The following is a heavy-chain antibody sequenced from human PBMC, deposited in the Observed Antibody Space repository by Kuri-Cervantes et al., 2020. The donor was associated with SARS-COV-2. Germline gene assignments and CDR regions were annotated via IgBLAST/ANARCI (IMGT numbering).Heavy chain of an antibody. CDR2: ISYDGSNK. CDR1: GFTFSSYA. J-gene: IGHJ6*02. CDR3: ARDLPTPLTVFGVVGGMDV. Sequence: GSLRLSCAASGFTFSSYAMHWVRQAPGKGLEWVAVISYDGSNKYYADSVKGRFTISRDNSKNTLYLQMNSLRAEDTAVYYCARDLPTPLTVFGVVGGMDVWGQGTTVTVSS. V-gene: IGHV3-30-3*01. D-gene: IGHD3-3*01.